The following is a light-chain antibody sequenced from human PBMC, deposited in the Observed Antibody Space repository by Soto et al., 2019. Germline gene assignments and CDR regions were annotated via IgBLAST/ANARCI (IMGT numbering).Light chain of an antibody. V-gene: IGKV3-20*01. J-gene: IGKJ2*01. CDR1: QSVTSNY. Sequence: EIVLTQSPGTLSLSPGERATLSCRASQSVTSNYLAWYQQKPDQAPRLLMYGASTRAAGVPDRFSGSGSGTDFTLTITRLEPEDFAVYYCQQYGRSPLLYTFGQGTRLGVK. CDR2: GAS. CDR3: QQYGRSPLLYT.